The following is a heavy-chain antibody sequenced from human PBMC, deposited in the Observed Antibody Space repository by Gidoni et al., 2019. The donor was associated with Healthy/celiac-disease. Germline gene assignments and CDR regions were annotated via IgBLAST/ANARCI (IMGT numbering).Heavy chain of an antibody. CDR3: ARERGQWLDHDAFDI. J-gene: IGHJ3*02. CDR1: GGTFSSYT. V-gene: IGHV1-69*08. CDR2: IIPILGIA. Sequence: QVQLVQSGAEVTKPGSSVKVSCKASGGTFSSYTISWVRQAPGQGLEWMGRIIPILGIANYAQKFQGRVTITADKSTSTAYMELSSLRSEDTAVYYCARERGQWLDHDAFDIWGQGTMVTVSS. D-gene: IGHD6-19*01.